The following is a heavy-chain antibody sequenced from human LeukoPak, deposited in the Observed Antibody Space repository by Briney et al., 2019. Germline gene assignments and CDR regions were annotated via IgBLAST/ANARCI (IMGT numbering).Heavy chain of an antibody. CDR3: ARGRTGSGSAFDI. CDR1: GYTFSTYG. Sequence: ASVTVSCKASGYTFSTYGINWVRQAPGQGLEWMGWISAYNGNTDYAQRFQGRVTMTTDTSTSTAYMELRSLTSDDTAVYYCARGRTGSGSAFDIWGRGTRVTVSS. V-gene: IGHV1-18*01. D-gene: IGHD3-10*01. J-gene: IGHJ3*02. CDR2: ISAYNGNT.